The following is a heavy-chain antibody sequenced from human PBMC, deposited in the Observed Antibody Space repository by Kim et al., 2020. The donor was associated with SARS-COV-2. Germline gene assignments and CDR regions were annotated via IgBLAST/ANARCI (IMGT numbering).Heavy chain of an antibody. Sequence: GGSLRLSCAASGFTFSTYWMYWVRQAPGKGLVWVSRVNSDGSRTNYADSVKGRFTISRDNAKNTLYLQMNSLRAEDTAVYYCARPSSTSCPCYYMDVWGNETTVIVYS. V-gene: IGHV3-74*01. CDR2: VNSDGSRT. D-gene: IGHD2-2*01. CDR3: ARPSSTSCPCYYMDV. J-gene: IGHJ6*03. CDR1: GFTFSTYW.